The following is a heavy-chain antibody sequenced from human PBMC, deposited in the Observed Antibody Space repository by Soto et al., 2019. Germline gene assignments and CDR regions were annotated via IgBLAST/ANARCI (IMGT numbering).Heavy chain of an antibody. Sequence: QVQLVQSGAEVKKPGASVKVSCKASGITSTTYAIHWVRQAPGQGLEGMGWINTGNGNTRYSQRFLGRVSLTTDTSASTASMDLSSLTSEDTAVYYCARAISGYVTWGQGTLITVSS. D-gene: IGHD5-12*01. J-gene: IGHJ5*02. CDR3: ARAISGYVT. CDR2: INTGNGNT. V-gene: IGHV1-3*04. CDR1: GITSTTYA.